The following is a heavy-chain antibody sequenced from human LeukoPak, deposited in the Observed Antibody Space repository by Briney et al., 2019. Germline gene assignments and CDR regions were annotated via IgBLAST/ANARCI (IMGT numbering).Heavy chain of an antibody. CDR3: ARIYDSSGYSHFDY. J-gene: IGHJ4*02. V-gene: IGHV1-69*05. CDR1: GGTFSSYA. D-gene: IGHD3-22*01. Sequence: SVKVPCKASGGTFSSYAISWVRQAPGQGLEWMGGIIPIFGTANYAQKFQGRVTITTDESTSTAYMELSSLRSEDTAVYYCARIYDSSGYSHFDYWGQGTLVTVSS. CDR2: IIPIFGTA.